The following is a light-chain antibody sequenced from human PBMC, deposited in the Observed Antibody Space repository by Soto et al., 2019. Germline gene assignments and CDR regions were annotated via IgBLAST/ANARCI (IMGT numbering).Light chain of an antibody. V-gene: IGKV3-20*01. Sequence: EIVLSQTRGTLSWSPGERASLSCGGSQTISNSLLAWYQQKLGQSPRLLIYGASSRATGIPDRFIGSGSGTDFTLTISRLEPEDFAVYACQQYGRAPITFGQGTRLE. CDR2: GAS. J-gene: IGKJ5*01. CDR1: QTISNSL. CDR3: QQYGRAPIT.